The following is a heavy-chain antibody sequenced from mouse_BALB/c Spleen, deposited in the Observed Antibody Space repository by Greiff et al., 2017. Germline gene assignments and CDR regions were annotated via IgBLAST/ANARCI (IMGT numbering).Heavy chain of an antibody. CDR3: ARERRVGAMDY. CDR2: ISCYNGAT. CDR1: GYSFTGYY. J-gene: IGHJ4*01. D-gene: IGHD1-2*01. V-gene: IGHV1S34*01. Sequence: LVKPGASVKISCKASGYSFTGYYMHWVKQSHGKGLEWIGYISCYNGATSYNQKFKGKATFTVDTSSSTAYMQFNSLTSEDAAVYYCARERRVGAMDYWGQGTSVTVSS.